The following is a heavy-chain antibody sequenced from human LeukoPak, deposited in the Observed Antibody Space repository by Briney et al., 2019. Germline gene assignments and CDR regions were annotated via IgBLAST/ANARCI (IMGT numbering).Heavy chain of an antibody. CDR3: AKSGGYGLIDY. Sequence: SETLSLTCTVSGASISGSGYYWGWIREPPGKGLEWIGSIYSSGSTYYNASLQSRVTISIETSRNQISLRLNSVTAADTAMYYCAKSGGYGLIDYWGQGTLVTVSS. D-gene: IGHD1-26*01. CDR2: IYSSGST. J-gene: IGHJ4*02. V-gene: IGHV4-39*01. CDR1: GASISGSGYY.